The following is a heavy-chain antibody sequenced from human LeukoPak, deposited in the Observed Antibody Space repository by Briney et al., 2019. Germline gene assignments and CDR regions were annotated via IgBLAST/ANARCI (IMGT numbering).Heavy chain of an antibody. D-gene: IGHD3-16*01. CDR2: INHSGST. V-gene: IGHV4-34*01. J-gene: IGHJ3*02. Sequence: SETLSLTCAVYGGSFSGYYWSWIRQPPGKGLEWIGEINHSGSTNYNPSLKSRVTISVDTSKNQFSLKLSSVTAADTAVYYCARFNLMITFGGADAFDIWGQGTMATVSS. CDR3: ARFNLMITFGGADAFDI. CDR1: GGSFSGYY.